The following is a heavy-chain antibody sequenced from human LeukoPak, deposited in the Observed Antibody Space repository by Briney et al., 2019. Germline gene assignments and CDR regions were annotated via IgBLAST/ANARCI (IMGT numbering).Heavy chain of an antibody. Sequence: ASVKVSCKASGYTFTGYYMNWVRQAPGQGLEWMGWINPNSGRTNYAQNFQGRVTMTRDPSISTAYMELSGLTSNDTAVCYCARTREYSSSWYFPPFDPWGQGTLVTVSS. J-gene: IGHJ5*02. D-gene: IGHD6-13*01. V-gene: IGHV1-2*02. CDR2: INPNSGRT. CDR3: ARTREYSSSWYFPPFDP. CDR1: GYTFTGYY.